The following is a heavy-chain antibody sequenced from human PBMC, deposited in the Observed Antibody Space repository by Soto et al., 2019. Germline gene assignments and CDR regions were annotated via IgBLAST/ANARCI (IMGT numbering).Heavy chain of an antibody. CDR3: AKGPEITMIVVVRRSWFDP. V-gene: IGHV3-23*01. J-gene: IGHJ5*02. D-gene: IGHD3-22*01. CDR1: GFTFSSYA. Sequence: GGSLRLSCAASGFTFSSYAMSWVRQAPGKGLEWVSAISGSGGSTYYADSVKGRFTISRDNSKNTLHLQMNSLRAEDTAVYYCAKGPEITMIVVVRRSWFDPWGQGTLVTVSS. CDR2: ISGSGGST.